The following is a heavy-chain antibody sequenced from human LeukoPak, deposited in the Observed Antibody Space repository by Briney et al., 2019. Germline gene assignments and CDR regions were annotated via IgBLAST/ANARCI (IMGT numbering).Heavy chain of an antibody. J-gene: IGHJ6*02. CDR2: IIPILGIA. V-gene: IGHV1-69*04. CDR1: GGTFSSYA. CDR3: AGKRGTSYYGMDV. Sequence: SVKVSCKASGGTFSSYAISWVRQAPGQGLEWMGRIIPILGIANYAQKFQGRVTITADKSTSTAYMELSSLRSEDAAVYYCAGKRGTSYYGMDVWGQGTTVTVSS. D-gene: IGHD4-23*01.